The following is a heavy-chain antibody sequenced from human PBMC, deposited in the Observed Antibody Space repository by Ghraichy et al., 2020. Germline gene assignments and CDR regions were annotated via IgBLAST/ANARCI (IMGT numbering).Heavy chain of an antibody. CDR2: IKPNSGDT. CDR3: ATHRYYDILTGYLPFDI. J-gene: IGHJ3*02. CDR1: GYTFSDYY. D-gene: IGHD3-9*01. V-gene: IGHV1-2*02. Sequence: ASVKVSCKASGYTFSDYYMHWLRQAPGQGLEWMGWIKPNSGDTSYAQKFQGRVTMTRDTSISTAYMDLSRLTSDDTAVYYCATHRYYDILTGYLPFDIWGQGTMVTVSS.